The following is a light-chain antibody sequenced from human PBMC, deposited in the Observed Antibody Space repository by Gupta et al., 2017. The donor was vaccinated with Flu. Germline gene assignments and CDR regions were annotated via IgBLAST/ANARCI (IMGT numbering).Light chain of an antibody. Sequence: SSLSASVGDRVTITCRASQSISRSLNWYQQKPGKAPKLLIYTASSLQSGVPSRFSGSGSGTVFTLTISSLHPEDFATYYCQQSYSTPPDTFGQGTKVEIK. J-gene: IGKJ1*01. CDR2: TAS. CDR3: QQSYSTPPDT. CDR1: QSISRS. V-gene: IGKV1-39*01.